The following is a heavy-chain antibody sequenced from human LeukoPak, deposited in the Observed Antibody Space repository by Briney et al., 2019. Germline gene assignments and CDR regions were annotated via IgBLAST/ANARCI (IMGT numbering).Heavy chain of an antibody. J-gene: IGHJ4*02. CDR3: ASHLGYCSGGSCFTFDY. Sequence: SETLSLTCTVSGGSISSSSYYWGWIRQPPGKGLEWIGSIYYSGSTYYNPSLKSRVTISVDTSKNQFSLKLNSVTAADTAVYYCASHLGYCSGGSCFTFDYWGQGTLVTVSS. V-gene: IGHV4-39*01. CDR2: IYYSGST. D-gene: IGHD2-15*01. CDR1: GGSISSSSYY.